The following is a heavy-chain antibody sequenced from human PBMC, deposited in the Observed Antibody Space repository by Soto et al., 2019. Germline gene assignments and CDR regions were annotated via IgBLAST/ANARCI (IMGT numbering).Heavy chain of an antibody. Sequence: QVQLVQSGAEVKKPGASVKVSCQTSGYPFSSYGISWMRLAPGQGLEWMGWISTYNGNTNYAQKFQGRVTMTTDTSTTTVYMELRSLRSDDSAVYYCARTSSGYQEYWGQGTLVTVSS. D-gene: IGHD3-22*01. V-gene: IGHV1-18*01. J-gene: IGHJ4*02. CDR1: GYPFSSYG. CDR2: ISTYNGNT. CDR3: ARTSSGYQEY.